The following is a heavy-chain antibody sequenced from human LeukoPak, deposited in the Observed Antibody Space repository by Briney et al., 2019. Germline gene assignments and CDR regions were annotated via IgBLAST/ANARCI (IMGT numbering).Heavy chain of an antibody. V-gene: IGHV3-48*03. Sequence: GGSLRLSCAASGFSFTTYGMSWVRQAPGKGLEWVSYISSSGSTIYYADSVKGRFTISRDNAKNSLYLQMNSLRAEDTAVYYCAELGITMIGGVWGKGTTVTISS. J-gene: IGHJ6*04. CDR3: AELGITMIGGV. D-gene: IGHD3-10*02. CDR2: ISSSGSTI. CDR1: GFSFTTYG.